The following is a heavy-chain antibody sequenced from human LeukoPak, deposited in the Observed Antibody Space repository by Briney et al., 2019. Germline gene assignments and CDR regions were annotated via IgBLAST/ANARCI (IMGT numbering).Heavy chain of an antibody. Sequence: PSQTLSLTCTVSGGSISSGSYYWSWIRQPAGKGLEWIGRIYTSGSTNYNPSLKSRVTISVDTSKNQFSLKLSSVTAADTAVYYCAGTGYCSSNSCHWNYYYYMDVWGKGTTVTVSS. CDR2: IYTSGST. D-gene: IGHD2-2*01. CDR1: GGSISSGSYY. CDR3: AGTGYCSSNSCHWNYYYYMDV. V-gene: IGHV4-61*02. J-gene: IGHJ6*03.